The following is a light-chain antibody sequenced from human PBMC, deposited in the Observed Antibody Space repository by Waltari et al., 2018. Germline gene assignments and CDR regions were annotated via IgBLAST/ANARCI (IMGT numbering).Light chain of an antibody. V-gene: IGKV1-39*01. Sequence: DIQMTQSPSSLSASVGDRVAITCRASQSIGGHLNWYQHKPGKAPKLLMFAVSSLYSGVPSRFSGSSSAPEFTLTIDNLQPEDFAIYYCQQTSSAPFTFGPGTRVEIK. CDR3: QQTSSAPFT. CDR2: AVS. J-gene: IGKJ1*01. CDR1: QSIGGH.